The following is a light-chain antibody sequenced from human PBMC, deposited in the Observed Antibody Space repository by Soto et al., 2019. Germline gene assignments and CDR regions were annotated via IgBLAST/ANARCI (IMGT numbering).Light chain of an antibody. J-gene: IGKJ1*01. CDR1: QSVSSY. CDR3: QQHSNWPRT. Sequence: ILLTQSPATLSLSPGHRATLSCRASQSVSSYLAWYQQKPAQAPTLLIYHASNRATGIPARFSGSGSGTDFTLTISSLEPEDFAVYYCQQHSNWPRTFGQGTKVDI. V-gene: IGKV3-11*01. CDR2: HAS.